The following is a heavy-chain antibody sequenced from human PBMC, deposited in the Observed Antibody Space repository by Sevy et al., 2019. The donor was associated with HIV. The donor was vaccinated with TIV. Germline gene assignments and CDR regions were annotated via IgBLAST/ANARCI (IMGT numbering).Heavy chain of an antibody. V-gene: IGHV3-33*01. Sequence: GGSLRLSCAASGFTFSSFDMHWVRQAPGKGLEWLVVIWFDGSNTYYADSVRGRFTISRDIAKNTLHLQMNSLRAEDTAVYYCARDLEFYDHGDYGPAFMPDFWGHGTLVTVSS. CDR2: IWFDGSNT. J-gene: IGHJ4*01. D-gene: IGHD4-17*01. CDR3: ARDLEFYDHGDYGPAFMPDF. CDR1: GFTFSSFD.